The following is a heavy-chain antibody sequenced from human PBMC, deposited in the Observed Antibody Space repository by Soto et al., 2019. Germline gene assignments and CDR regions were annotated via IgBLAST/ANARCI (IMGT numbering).Heavy chain of an antibody. V-gene: IGHV4-39*01. CDR1: GGSMSSGSYY. Sequence: QLQLQESGPGLVKPSETLPLTCNVSGGSMSSGSYYWVWIRQPPGKGLEWIGSIYHSGSTYYNPSLMSRVTMSVDSSKQQFSLKLSSLTAADTAVYFCARLVEYDVLTGYYLDFWGQGTLVTVSS. D-gene: IGHD3-9*01. J-gene: IGHJ4*02. CDR2: IYHSGST. CDR3: ARLVEYDVLTGYYLDF.